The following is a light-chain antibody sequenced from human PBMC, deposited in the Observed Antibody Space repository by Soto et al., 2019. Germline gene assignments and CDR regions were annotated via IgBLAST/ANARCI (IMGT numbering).Light chain of an antibody. J-gene: IGKJ1*01. V-gene: IGKV3-20*01. CDR1: QSLNTNY. CDR2: GAS. CDR3: HQYDDSPRT. Sequence: EIVLTQSPGTLSLSPGERATLSCRASQSLNTNYLAWYQQKPGQAPRLLIYGASSRATDIPDRFSGSGSGTDFTLTISRLEPEDFAVYYCHQYDDSPRTFGQGIKVDI.